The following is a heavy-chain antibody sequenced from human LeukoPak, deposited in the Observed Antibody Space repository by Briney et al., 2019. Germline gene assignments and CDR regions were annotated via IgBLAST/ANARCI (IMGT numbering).Heavy chain of an antibody. D-gene: IGHD5-18*01. Sequence: KPSETLSLTCTVSGGSISSYYWSWIRQPPGKGLEWIGYIYYSGSTNYNPSLKSRVTISVDTSKNQFSLKLSSVTAADTAVYYCARDQGYSYGLFDYWGQGTLVTVSS. CDR2: IYYSGST. V-gene: IGHV4-59*01. CDR1: GGSISSYY. J-gene: IGHJ4*02. CDR3: ARDQGYSYGLFDY.